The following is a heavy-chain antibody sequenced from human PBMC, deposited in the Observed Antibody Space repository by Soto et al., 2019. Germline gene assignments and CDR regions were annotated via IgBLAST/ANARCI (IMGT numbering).Heavy chain of an antibody. J-gene: IGHJ4*02. CDR2: INPSGGST. CDR1: GYTYASYY. CDR3: ARDNAVAGKTFDY. V-gene: IGHV1-46*01. Sequence: VTSVKVSCKASGYTYASYYRHWVRQAPGQGLEWMGIINPSGGSTSYAQKFQGRVTMTRDTSTSTVYMELSSLRSEDTAVYYCARDNAVAGKTFDYWGQGTLVTVSS. D-gene: IGHD6-19*01.